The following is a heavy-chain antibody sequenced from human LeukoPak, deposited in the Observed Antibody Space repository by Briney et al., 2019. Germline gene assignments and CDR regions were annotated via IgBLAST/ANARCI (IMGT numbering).Heavy chain of an antibody. D-gene: IGHD1-26*01. CDR2: INSNSRTI. J-gene: IGHJ4*02. Sequence: PGGSLRLSCAASGFTFSTYMMNWVRQAPGKGLEWVSYINSNSRTIYYADSVKGRFTVSRDNAKNSLYLQMNSLRDEDTAVYYCARDPTISGSYSDYWDQGTLVTVSS. V-gene: IGHV3-48*02. CDR3: ARDPTISGSYSDY. CDR1: GFTFSTYM.